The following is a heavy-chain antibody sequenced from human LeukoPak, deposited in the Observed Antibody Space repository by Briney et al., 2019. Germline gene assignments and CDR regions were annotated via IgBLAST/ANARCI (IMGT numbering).Heavy chain of an antibody. CDR3: ARANH. Sequence: QAGGSLSLSCAASGFTFGNSWMSWVRQAPGKGLEWVANIKQDGSEKYYVDSVKGRFTISRDNAKNSLYLQMNSLRADDTAVYYCARANHWGQGTLVTVSS. J-gene: IGHJ5*02. CDR2: IKQDGSEK. V-gene: IGHV3-7*01. CDR1: GFTFGNSW.